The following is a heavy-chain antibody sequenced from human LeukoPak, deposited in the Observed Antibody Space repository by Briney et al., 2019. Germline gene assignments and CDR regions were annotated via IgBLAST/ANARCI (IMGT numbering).Heavy chain of an antibody. D-gene: IGHD1-14*01. Sequence: PGGSLRLSCAASGFTFDDYSMHWVRQAPGKGLEWVSLISWDGGSTYYADSVKGRFTISRDNSKNSLYLQMNSLRTEDTALYYCAKGSGEYFDYWGQGTLVTVSS. CDR3: AKGSGEYFDY. CDR1: GFTFDDYS. J-gene: IGHJ4*02. CDR2: ISWDGGST. V-gene: IGHV3-43*01.